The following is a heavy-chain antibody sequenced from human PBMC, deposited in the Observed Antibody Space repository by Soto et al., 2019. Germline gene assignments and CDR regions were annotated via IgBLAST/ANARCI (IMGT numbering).Heavy chain of an antibody. CDR2: ISAYNGNT. J-gene: IGHJ4*02. Sequence: ASVKVSCKASGYNFSTYALLWVRQAPGQGLEWMGWISAYNGNTNYAQKLQGRVTMTTDTSTSTAYMELRSLRSDDTAVYYCARSVCPGSGGSCYDGVLDYWGQGTLVTVSS. CDR3: ARSVCPGSGGSCYDGVLDY. CDR1: GYNFSTYA. V-gene: IGHV1-18*01. D-gene: IGHD2-15*01.